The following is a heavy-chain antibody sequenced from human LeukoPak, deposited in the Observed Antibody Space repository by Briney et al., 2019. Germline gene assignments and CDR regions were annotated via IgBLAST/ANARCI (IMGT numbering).Heavy chain of an antibody. V-gene: IGHV3-23*01. J-gene: IGHJ5*02. CDR2: ISGSGSST. CDR1: GFTFSTYA. Sequence: PGGSLRLSCAASGFTFSTYAMIWVRQAPGKGLEWVSGISGSGSSTYSADSVKGRIPISRDNSKNTLYLQMNGLRAEDTAVYYCAKARDFDFWSGYSNWFDPWGQGTLVTVSS. D-gene: IGHD3-3*01. CDR3: AKARDFDFWSGYSNWFDP.